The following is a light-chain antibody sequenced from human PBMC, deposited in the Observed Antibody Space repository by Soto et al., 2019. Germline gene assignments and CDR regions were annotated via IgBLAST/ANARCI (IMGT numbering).Light chain of an antibody. V-gene: IGLV3-21*02. CDR1: NIGTKS. Sequence: SYELTQPPSVSVAPGQTARITCGGNNIGTKSVHWYQQKPGPAPVLVVYDDSDRHSGIPERFSVSNSGNTATLTISRGEAGDEAEYYCQLWDSSSDHSNCLFGGGTKLTVL. J-gene: IGLJ3*02. CDR2: DDS. CDR3: QLWDSSSDHSNCL.